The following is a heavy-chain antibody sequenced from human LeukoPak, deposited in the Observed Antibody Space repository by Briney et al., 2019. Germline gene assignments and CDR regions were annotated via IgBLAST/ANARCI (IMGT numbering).Heavy chain of an antibody. V-gene: IGHV5-51*01. CDR2: IYPGDSDT. J-gene: IGHJ4*02. CDR3: TVRYSGSYYDY. CDR1: GYSFTSHW. D-gene: IGHD1-26*01. Sequence: GGSLKISCKGSGYSFTSHWVGWVGQMPGKGLEWMGIIYPGDSDTRYSPSFQGQVTIAADKSLSTAYLPWSSQKASDTAMNFWTVRYSGSYYDYWGQGTLVTVSS.